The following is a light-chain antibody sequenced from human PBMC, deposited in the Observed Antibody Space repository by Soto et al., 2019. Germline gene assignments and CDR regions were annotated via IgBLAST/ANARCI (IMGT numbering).Light chain of an antibody. CDR1: SSDVGGYNY. V-gene: IGLV2-11*01. CDR2: DVS. J-gene: IGLJ1*01. Sequence: QSALTKPRSVSGSPGQSVTISCTGTSSDVGGYNYVSWSQQHPGNAPKLMIYDVSKRPSGVPDRFSGSKSGNTASLTISGLQAEDEADYYCCSYAGSYTYVFGTGTKLTVL. CDR3: CSYAGSYTYV.